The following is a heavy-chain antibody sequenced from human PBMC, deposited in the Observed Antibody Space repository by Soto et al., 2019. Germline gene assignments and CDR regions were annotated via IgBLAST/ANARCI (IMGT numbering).Heavy chain of an antibody. CDR2: INNDGSST. Sequence: GGSLRLSCAASGFSFSSYWMHWVRQAPGKGLVWVSRINNDGSSTSYADSVKGRFTISRDNAKNSLYLQVNSLRAEDTAVYYCGSSASPDAYWGQGTLVTVSS. CDR1: GFSFSSYW. D-gene: IGHD3-22*01. J-gene: IGHJ4*02. CDR3: GSSASPDAY. V-gene: IGHV3-74*01.